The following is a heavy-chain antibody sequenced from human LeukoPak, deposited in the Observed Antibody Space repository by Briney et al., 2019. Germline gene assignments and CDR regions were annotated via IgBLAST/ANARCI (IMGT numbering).Heavy chain of an antibody. D-gene: IGHD3-10*01. J-gene: IGHJ1*01. CDR3: ARQERYYGSGSYTYFQH. CDR2: IYYSGST. V-gene: IGHV4-31*03. Sequence: SQTLSLTCTVSGDSINSGGYFWSWIRQHPGKGLEWIGYIYYSGSTYYNPSLKSRVTISVDTSKNQFSLKLSSVTAADTAVYYCARQERYYGSGSYTYFQHWGQGTLVTVSS. CDR1: GDSINSGGYF.